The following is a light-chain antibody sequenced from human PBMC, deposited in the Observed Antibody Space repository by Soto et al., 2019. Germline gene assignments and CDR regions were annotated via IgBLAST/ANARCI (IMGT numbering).Light chain of an antibody. CDR3: PQHNSYPWT. J-gene: IGKJ1*01. Sequence: DSEVTRGPCSLYASVGDRVTITCRASQGIRNDLGWYQQKPGKAPKRLIYAASSLQSGVPSRFSGSGSGTEFTLTISSLQPEDFATYYCPQHNSYPWTVGQGTKVDIK. V-gene: IGKV1-17*01. CDR1: QGIRND. CDR2: AAS.